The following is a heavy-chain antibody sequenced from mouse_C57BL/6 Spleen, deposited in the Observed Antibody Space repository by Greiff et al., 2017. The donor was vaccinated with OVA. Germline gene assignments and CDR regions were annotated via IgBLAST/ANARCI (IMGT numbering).Heavy chain of an antibody. J-gene: IGHJ2*01. CDR2: ISSGGDYI. D-gene: IGHD1-1*01. CDR1: GFTFSSYA. V-gene: IGHV5-9-1*02. CDR3: TREGYGSSYGGDY. Sequence: EVMLVESGEGLVKPGGSLKLSCAASGFTFSSYAMSWVRQTPEKRLEWVAYISSGGDYIYYADTVKGRFTIPRDNARNTLYLQMSSLKSEDTAMYYCTREGYGSSYGGDYWGQGTTLTVSS.